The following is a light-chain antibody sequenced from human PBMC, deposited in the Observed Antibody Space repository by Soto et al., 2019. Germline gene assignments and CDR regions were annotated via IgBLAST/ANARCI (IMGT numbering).Light chain of an antibody. CDR2: GAS. CDR1: ENVRTK. Sequence: EVVMSISKDIMSVAPGKGAALSCRPSENVRTKVGWYQQKAGQAPRLLIYGASTRATGIPDRFSGSGSGTQFTLTISRLQSEDSAVYFCQQNNRWPHITFGQGTRLEIK. J-gene: IGKJ5*01. V-gene: IGKV3-15*01. CDR3: QQNNRWPHIT.